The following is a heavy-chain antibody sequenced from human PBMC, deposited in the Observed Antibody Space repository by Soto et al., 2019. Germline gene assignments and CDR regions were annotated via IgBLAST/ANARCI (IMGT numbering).Heavy chain of an antibody. CDR1: GYTFTSYG. Sequence: QVQLVQSGAEVKKPGASVKVSCKASGYTFTSYGFSWVRQAPGQGLEWMGWINAYNTYTDYVQNLQGRVTMTTDRSTSTAYMELRSLRSDDTAVYYCARDDSSGPGRFDPWGQGTLVTVSS. V-gene: IGHV1-18*01. J-gene: IGHJ5*02. D-gene: IGHD3-22*01. CDR3: ARDDSSGPGRFDP. CDR2: INAYNTYT.